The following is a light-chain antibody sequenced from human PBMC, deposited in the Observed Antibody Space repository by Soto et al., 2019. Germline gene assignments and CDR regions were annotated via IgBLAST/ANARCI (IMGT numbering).Light chain of an antibody. CDR3: QSYDGTLGACV. Sequence: QSVLTQPPSVSGTPGQTVIISCTGSRSNIGGTNDVHWYQQLPGTAPKLLIQGNTNRPSGVPDRFSGSKFGTAASLAISGLQAEDEADYYCQSYDGTLGACVFGRGTKLTVL. J-gene: IGLJ2*01. V-gene: IGLV1-40*01. CDR1: RSNIGGTND. CDR2: GNT.